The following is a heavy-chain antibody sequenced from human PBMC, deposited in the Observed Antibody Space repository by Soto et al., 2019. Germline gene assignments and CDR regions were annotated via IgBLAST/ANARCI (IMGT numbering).Heavy chain of an antibody. CDR2: IKSKTDGGTT. CDR1: GFTFSNAW. V-gene: IGHV3-15*07. J-gene: IGHJ6*02. CDR3: TTLTSGYSSGWSISHYYGMDV. D-gene: IGHD6-19*01. Sequence: GGSLRLSCAASGFTFSNAWMNWVRQAPGKGLEWVGRIKSKTDGGTTDYAAPVKGRFTISRDDSKNTLYLQMNSLKTEDTAVYYCTTLTSGYSSGWSISHYYGMDVWGQGTTVTVSS.